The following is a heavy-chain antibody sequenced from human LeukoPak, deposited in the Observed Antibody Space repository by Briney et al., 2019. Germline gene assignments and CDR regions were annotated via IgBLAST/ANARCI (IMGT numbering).Heavy chain of an antibody. V-gene: IGHV3-23*01. CDR1: GFTFSSYG. Sequence: GGSLRLSCAASGFTFSSYGRSWVRQAPGKGLEWVSAISGSGGSTSYADSVKGRFTISRDNSKNTLYLQTNSLRAEDTAVYYCRTDPVGNWNDPDYWGQGTLVTVSS. CDR3: RTDPVGNWNDPDY. D-gene: IGHD1-1*01. J-gene: IGHJ4*02. CDR2: ISGSGGST.